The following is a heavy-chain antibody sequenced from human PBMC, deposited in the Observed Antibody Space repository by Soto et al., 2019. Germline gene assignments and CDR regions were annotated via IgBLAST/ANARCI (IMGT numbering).Heavy chain of an antibody. V-gene: IGHV1-69*02. J-gene: IGHJ4*02. Sequence: GASVKVSCKASGGTFSSYTISWVRQAPGQGLEWMGRIIPILGIANYAQKFQGRATITADKSTSTAYMELSSLRSEDTAVYYCASTCSSTSCYYDYWGQGTLVTVSS. CDR1: GGTFSSYT. CDR3: ASTCSSTSCYYDY. D-gene: IGHD2-2*01. CDR2: IIPILGIA.